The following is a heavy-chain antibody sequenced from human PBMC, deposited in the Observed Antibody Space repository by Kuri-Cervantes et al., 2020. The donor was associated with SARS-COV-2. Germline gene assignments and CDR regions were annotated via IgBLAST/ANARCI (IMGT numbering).Heavy chain of an antibody. D-gene: IGHD4-11*01. Sequence: GESLKISCAASGFTFSSYAMHWVRQAPGKGLEWVAVISYDGSNKYYADSVKGRFTISRDNSKNTLYLQVNSLRAEDTAVYYCARDRYSNLFDYWGQGTLVTVSS. J-gene: IGHJ4*02. CDR1: GFTFSSYA. CDR3: ARDRYSNLFDY. CDR2: ISYDGSNK. V-gene: IGHV3-30-3*01.